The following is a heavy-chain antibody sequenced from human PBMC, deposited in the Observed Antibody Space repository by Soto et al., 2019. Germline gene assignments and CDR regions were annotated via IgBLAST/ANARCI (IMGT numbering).Heavy chain of an antibody. J-gene: IGHJ6*02. Sequence: PGGSLRLSCAASGFTFSSYGMHCVRQAPGKGLEWVAVISYDGSNKYYADSVKGRFTISRDNSKNTLYLQMNSLRAEDTAVYYCAKDRESAYYDFWSGYHSPYFYYGMDVWGQGTTVTVSS. CDR3: AKDRESAYYDFWSGYHSPYFYYGMDV. CDR1: GFTFSSYG. V-gene: IGHV3-30*18. CDR2: ISYDGSNK. D-gene: IGHD3-3*01.